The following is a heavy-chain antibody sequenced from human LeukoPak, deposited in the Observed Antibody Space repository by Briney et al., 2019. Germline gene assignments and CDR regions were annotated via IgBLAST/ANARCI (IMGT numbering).Heavy chain of an antibody. Sequence: GRSLRLSCAASGFTFSSYGMHWVRQAPGKGLEWVAVISYDGSNKYYADSVKGRFTISRDNSKNALYLQMNSLRAEDTAVYYCAKRHDFYDSSGYYYGEYFQHWGQGTLVTVSS. V-gene: IGHV3-30*18. CDR1: GFTFSSYG. CDR3: AKRHDFYDSSGYYYGEYFQH. CDR2: ISYDGSNK. J-gene: IGHJ1*01. D-gene: IGHD3-22*01.